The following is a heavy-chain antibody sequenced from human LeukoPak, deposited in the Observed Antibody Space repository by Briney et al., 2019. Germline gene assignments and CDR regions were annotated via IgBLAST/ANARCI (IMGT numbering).Heavy chain of an antibody. CDR1: GYTFTSYY. J-gene: IGHJ4*02. CDR3: ARESKYGSGSYYFDY. CDR2: IIPIFGTA. Sequence: SVKVSCKASGYTFTSYYMHWVRQAPGQGLEWMGGIIPIFGTANYAQKFQGRVTITADESMSTAYMELSSLRSEDTAVYYCARESKYGSGSYYFDYWGQGTLVTVSS. D-gene: IGHD3-10*01. V-gene: IGHV1-69*13.